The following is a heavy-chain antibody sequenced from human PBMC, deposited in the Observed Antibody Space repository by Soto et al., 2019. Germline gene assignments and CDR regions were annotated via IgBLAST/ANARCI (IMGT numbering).Heavy chain of an antibody. D-gene: IGHD1-26*01. CDR2: MNPADSDT. J-gene: IGHJ6*04. CDR3: GRQPGSPSDFYYYGLDV. CDR1: GYSLASYW. V-gene: IGHV5-51*01. Sequence: GESLKISCKGYGYSLASYWLGWVLQMPGKGLEWMGIMNPADSDTIYSPSFQGQVIMSVDESNNTAYLQWSSLRASDTAMYYCGRQPGSPSDFYYYGLDVWGKGTTLTVPQ.